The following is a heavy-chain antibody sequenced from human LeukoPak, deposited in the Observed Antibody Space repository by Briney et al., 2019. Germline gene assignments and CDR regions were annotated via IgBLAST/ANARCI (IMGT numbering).Heavy chain of an antibody. CDR1: GGSISSYY. D-gene: IGHD3-10*01. Sequence: PSETLSLTCTVSGGSISSYYWSWIRQPAGKGLEWIGRIYTSGSTNYNPSLKSRVTMSVDTSKNQFSLKLSSVTAADTAVYYCARDYGGSGSYYNLDAFDIWGQGTMVTVSS. V-gene: IGHV4-4*07. CDR2: IYTSGST. CDR3: ARDYGGSGSYYNLDAFDI. J-gene: IGHJ3*02.